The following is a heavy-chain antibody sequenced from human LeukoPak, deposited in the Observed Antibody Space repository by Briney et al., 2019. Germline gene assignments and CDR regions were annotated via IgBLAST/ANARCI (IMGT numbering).Heavy chain of an antibody. J-gene: IGHJ1*01. CDR1: GGSISSSNW. D-gene: IGHD3-10*01. CDR3: ARDRVLLWFGELSAGDFQH. Sequence: SGTLSLTCAVSGGSISSSNWWSWVRQPPGKGLEWIGEIYHSGSTNYNPSLKSRVTISVDKSKNQFSLKLSSVTAADTAVYYCARDRVLLWFGELSAGDFQHWGQGTLVTVSS. V-gene: IGHV4-4*02. CDR2: IYHSGST.